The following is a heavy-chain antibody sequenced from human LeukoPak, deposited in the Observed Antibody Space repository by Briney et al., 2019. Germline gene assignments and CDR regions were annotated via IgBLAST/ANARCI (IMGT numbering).Heavy chain of an antibody. CDR3: AKERFGELLGAFDI. D-gene: IGHD3-10*01. J-gene: IGHJ3*02. V-gene: IGHV3-23*01. CDR1: AFTFSSYG. CDR2: ISGDGRDI. Sequence: GGSLRLSCAASAFTFSSYGMSWVRQAPGKGLEWVSAISGDGRDIFYADSVKGRFTISRDNSKNTLYLQMNSLRAEDTAVYYCAKERFGELLGAFDIWGQGTMVTVSS.